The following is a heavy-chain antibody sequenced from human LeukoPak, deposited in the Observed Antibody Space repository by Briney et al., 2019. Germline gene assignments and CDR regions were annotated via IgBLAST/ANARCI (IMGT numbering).Heavy chain of an antibody. Sequence: GGSLRLSCAASGFTLSRYGMSWVRQAPGKGLEWVSAITGRGVRTYNGDSVKGRFTISRDTSKNTVYLQMNSLRGDDTAVYYCANGAHPDSSHYYFDYWGQGALVTVSS. V-gene: IGHV3-23*01. CDR1: GFTLSRYG. CDR2: ITGRGVRT. D-gene: IGHD2-2*01. CDR3: ANGAHPDSSHYYFDY. J-gene: IGHJ4*02.